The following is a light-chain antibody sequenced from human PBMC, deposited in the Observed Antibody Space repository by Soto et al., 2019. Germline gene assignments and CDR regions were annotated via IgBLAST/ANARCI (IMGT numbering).Light chain of an antibody. Sequence: DIQMTQSPSTLSASVGDRVTITCRASQSISSWLAWYQQKPGKAPQLLIYKASSLESGVTSRFSGTGSGTEFTLTISSLQTDDFVTYYAQHYNSSPRLTFGGGNKVEIK. CDR1: QSISSW. J-gene: IGKJ4*01. V-gene: IGKV1-5*03. CDR3: QHYNSSPRLT. CDR2: KAS.